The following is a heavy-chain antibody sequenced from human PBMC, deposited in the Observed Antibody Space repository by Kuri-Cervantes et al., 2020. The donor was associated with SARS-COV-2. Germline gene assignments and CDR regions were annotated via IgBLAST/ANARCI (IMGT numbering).Heavy chain of an antibody. V-gene: IGHV3-23*01. D-gene: IGHD5-24*01. CDR2: ISGSGGST. CDR3: AKDRGYTKGGY. CDR1: GFTFDDYA. Sequence: GESLKISCAASGFTFDDYAMHWVRQAPGKGLEWVSAISGSGGSTYYADSVKGRFTISRDNSKNTLYLQMNSLRAEDTAVYYCAKDRGYTKGGYRGQGTLVTVSS. J-gene: IGHJ4*02.